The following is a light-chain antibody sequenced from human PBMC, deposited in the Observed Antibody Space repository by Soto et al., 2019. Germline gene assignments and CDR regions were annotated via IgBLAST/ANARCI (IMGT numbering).Light chain of an antibody. CDR1: SSDVGGYTY. V-gene: IGLV2-11*01. CDR3: CSYAGSYNVI. J-gene: IGLJ2*01. CDR2: NVN. Sequence: QSALTQPRSVSGSPGQSVTISCAGTSSDVGGYTYVSWYQQHPGKAPKLMIYNVNKRPSRVPARFSGSKSGNTASLTISGLQDEDEADYYCCSYAGSYNVIFGGGTKLTVL.